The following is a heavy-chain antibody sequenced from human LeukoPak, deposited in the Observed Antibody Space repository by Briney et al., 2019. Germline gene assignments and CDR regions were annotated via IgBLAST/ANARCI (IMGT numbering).Heavy chain of an antibody. CDR1: GDSLKNYY. CDR2: IYNGATT. D-gene: IGHD2-15*01. V-gene: IGHV4-59*01. Sequence: SETLSLTCSVSGDSLKNYYWTWIRQPPGKAPEWIGYIYNGATTVYNPSLTSRVTISVDTSKKQFSLKPASVTPADTAVYYCARDNCRGVTCLPLEHWGQGTLVTVSS. J-gene: IGHJ1*01. CDR3: ARDNCRGVTCLPLEH.